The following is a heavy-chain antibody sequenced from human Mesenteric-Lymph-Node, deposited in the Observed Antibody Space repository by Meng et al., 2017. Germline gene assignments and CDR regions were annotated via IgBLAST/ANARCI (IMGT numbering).Heavy chain of an antibody. CDR2: ISNSGSTI. CDR3: ARALAAAGYYYCYGMDV. D-gene: IGHD6-13*01. Sequence: GESLKISCAASKFTFSDYSMSWIRQAPGKGLEWVSYISNSGSTIYYADSVKGRFTISRDNAKNSLFLQMNSLRAEDTALYYCARALAAAGYYYCYGMDVWGQGTTVTVSS. J-gene: IGHJ6*02. CDR1: KFTFSDYS. V-gene: IGHV3-11*04.